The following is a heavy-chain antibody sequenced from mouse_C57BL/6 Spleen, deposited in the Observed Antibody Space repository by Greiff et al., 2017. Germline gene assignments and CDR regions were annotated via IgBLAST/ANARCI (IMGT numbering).Heavy chain of an antibody. CDR1: GFSLTSYG. CDR2: IWRGGST. CDR3: VGVRWYFDV. J-gene: IGHJ1*03. Sequence: VQLQESGPGLVQPSQSLSISCTVSGFSLTSYGVHWVSQSPGKGLEWLGVIWRGGSTDYNAAFLSSLSISKDNSKSQVFFNMNSLQADDTAIYYCVGVRWYFDVWGTGTTVTVSS. V-gene: IGHV2-2*01. D-gene: IGHD2-14*01.